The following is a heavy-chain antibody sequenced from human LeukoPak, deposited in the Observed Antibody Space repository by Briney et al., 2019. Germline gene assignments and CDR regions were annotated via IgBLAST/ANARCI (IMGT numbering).Heavy chain of an antibody. CDR3: TTSRFSGSYHGYFDY. V-gene: IGHV3-15*01. CDR1: GFTFSNAW. CDR2: IKSKTDGGTT. J-gene: IGHJ4*02. D-gene: IGHD1-26*01. Sequence: PGGFLRLSCAASGFTFSNAWMSWVRQAPGKGLEWVGRIKSKTDGGTTDYAAHVKGRFTISRDDSKNTLYLQMNSLKTEDTAVYYCTTSRFSGSYHGYFDYWGQGTLVTVSS.